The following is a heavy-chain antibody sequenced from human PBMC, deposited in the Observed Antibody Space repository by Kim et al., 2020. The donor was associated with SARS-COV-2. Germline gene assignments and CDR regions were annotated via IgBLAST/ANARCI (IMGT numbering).Heavy chain of an antibody. CDR1: GYTFTGYF. CDR2: IHPNSGGT. D-gene: IGHD3-10*01. J-gene: IGHJ4*02. V-gene: IGHV1-2*06. Sequence: ASVKVSCKASGYTFTGYFMHWVRQAPGQGLEWMGRIHPNSGGTNYAQKFEGRVTITRDTTINTAYMELSRLRSDDTAVYYCARDRGDYWGQGTLVTVSS. CDR3: ARDRGDY.